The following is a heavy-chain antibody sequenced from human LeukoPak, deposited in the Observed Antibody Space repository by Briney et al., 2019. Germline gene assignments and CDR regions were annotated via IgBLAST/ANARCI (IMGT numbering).Heavy chain of an antibody. V-gene: IGHV3-23*01. D-gene: IGHD5-24*01. Sequence: PGGSLRLSCAVSGFTFSSFAMSWVRQAPGKGLVWLSAIRGRGGSTYYADSVKGRFTISSDISKNTYYLQMSSLRPEDTAVYYCAIFYNPITWGQGTLVTVSS. CDR2: IRGRGGST. CDR3: AIFYNPIT. CDR1: GFTFSSFA. J-gene: IGHJ4*02.